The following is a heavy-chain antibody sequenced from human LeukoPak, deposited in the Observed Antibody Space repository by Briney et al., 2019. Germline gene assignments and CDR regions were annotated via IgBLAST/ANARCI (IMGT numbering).Heavy chain of an antibody. CDR2: INHSGST. Sequence: KPSETLSLTCAVYGGSFSGYYWSWIRQPPGKGLEWIGEINHSGSTNYNPSLKSRVTISVDTSKNQFSLKLSSVTAADTAVYYCARVYPGYNYGYYFDYWGQGTLVTVSS. D-gene: IGHD5-18*01. CDR3: ARVYPGYNYGYYFDY. CDR1: GGSFSGYY. V-gene: IGHV4-34*01. J-gene: IGHJ4*02.